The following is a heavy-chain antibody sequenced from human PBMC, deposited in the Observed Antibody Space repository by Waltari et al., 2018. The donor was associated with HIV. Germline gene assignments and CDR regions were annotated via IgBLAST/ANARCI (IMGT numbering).Heavy chain of an antibody. V-gene: IGHV3-33*01. CDR3: ARDQEFMTTVTPLAY. CDR1: VFHFHNYG. J-gene: IGHJ4*02. D-gene: IGHD4-4*01. CDR2: IWYDGSKT. Sequence: QVPLVDSGGGVVPPGGSLSLSCAAPVFHFHNYGLHWVRQAPGKGLEWVAVIWYDGSKTYYEGSVKGRFTISRDTSKNTVYLQVSSLRAEDTALYYCARDQEFMTTVTPLAYWGQGTPVTVSS.